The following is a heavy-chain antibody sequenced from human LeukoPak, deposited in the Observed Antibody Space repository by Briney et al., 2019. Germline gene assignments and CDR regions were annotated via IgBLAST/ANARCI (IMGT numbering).Heavy chain of an antibody. Sequence: PGGSLRLSCAVSGFTFNNYWMSWVRQAPGKGLEWVANIKHDGSEKYYVDSVKGRFTISRDNAGNSLYMQMNSLRAEDTAVYYCATYRHLGYWGQGTLVTVSS. D-gene: IGHD3-16*02. CDR2: IKHDGSEK. J-gene: IGHJ4*02. V-gene: IGHV3-7*01. CDR3: ATYRHLGY. CDR1: GFTFNNYW.